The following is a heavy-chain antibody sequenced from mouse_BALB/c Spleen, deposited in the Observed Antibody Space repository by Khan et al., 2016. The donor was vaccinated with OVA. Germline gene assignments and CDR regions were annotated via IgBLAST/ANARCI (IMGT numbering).Heavy chain of an antibody. CDR2: IYPFNDAT. V-gene: IGHV1S136*01. CDR3: APVGKYYVTFAF. D-gene: IGHD2-1*01. J-gene: IGHJ3*01. CDR1: GFTFTSYV. Sequence: EEQLQESGPELVKPGASVKMSCKASGFTFTSYVMHWVKQKPGLGLEWIGYIYPFNDATKYNEKFKGKATLTLDKSSSTAYMELSSRTSVDSAMYYCAPVGKYYVTFAFWGQGTLVTVSA.